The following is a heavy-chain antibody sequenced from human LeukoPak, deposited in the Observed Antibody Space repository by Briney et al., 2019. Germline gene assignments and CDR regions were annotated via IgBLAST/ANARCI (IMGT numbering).Heavy chain of an antibody. Sequence: SETLSLTCTVSGGSISSGGYYWSWIRQHPGKGLGWIGYIYYSGSTYYNPSLKSRVTISVDTSKNQFSLKLSSVTAADTAVYYCARGDLSGSGTYYYGMDVWGQGTTVTVSS. CDR1: GGSISSGGYY. CDR3: ARGDLSGSGTYYYGMDV. CDR2: IYYSGST. V-gene: IGHV4-31*03. D-gene: IGHD3-10*01. J-gene: IGHJ6*02.